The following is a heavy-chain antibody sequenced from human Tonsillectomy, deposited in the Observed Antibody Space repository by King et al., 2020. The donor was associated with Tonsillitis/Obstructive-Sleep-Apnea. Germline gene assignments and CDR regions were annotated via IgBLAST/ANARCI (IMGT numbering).Heavy chain of an antibody. V-gene: IGHV1-3*01. Sequence: QLVQSGAEVKKPGASVKISCKASGYNFTNYAMHWVRQAPGQRLEWMGWINVGNGNTKYSQKFQGRVSITRDTSASTAYMDLSSLRSEDTGIYYCARVLCYCIVSTFYSGFDPWGQGTLVTVSS. CDR1: GYNFTNYA. D-gene: IGHD2/OR15-2a*01. CDR3: ARVLCYCIVSTFYSGFDP. CDR2: INVGNGNT. J-gene: IGHJ5*02.